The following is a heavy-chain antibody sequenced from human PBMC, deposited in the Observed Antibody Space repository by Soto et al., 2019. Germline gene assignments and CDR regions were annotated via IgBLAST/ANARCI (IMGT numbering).Heavy chain of an antibody. CDR1: GYSFTSYW. CDR2: IYPGDSDT. CDR3: ASFSGPTSEYSSSNYYYGMDV. V-gene: IGHV5-51*01. J-gene: IGHJ6*02. D-gene: IGHD6-6*01. Sequence: GESLKISCKGSGYSFTSYWIGWVRQMPGKGLEWMGIIYPGDSDTRYSPSFQSQVTISTDKSISTAYLQWSSLKASDTAMYYCASFSGPTSEYSSSNYYYGMDVWGQGTTITVYS.